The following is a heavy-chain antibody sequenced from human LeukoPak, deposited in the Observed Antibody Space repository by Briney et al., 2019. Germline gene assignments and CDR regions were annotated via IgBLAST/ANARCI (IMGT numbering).Heavy chain of an antibody. CDR1: GGSFSGYY. CDR2: INHSGST. V-gene: IGHV4-34*01. J-gene: IGHJ6*03. CDR3: ARVGATLWYYYYMDV. Sequence: SETLSLTCAVYGGSFSGYYWSWIRQPPGKGLEWSGEINHSGSTNYNPSLKSRVTISVDTSKNQFSLKVSSVTAADTAVYYCARVGATLWYYYYMDVWGKGTTVTVSS. D-gene: IGHD1-26*01.